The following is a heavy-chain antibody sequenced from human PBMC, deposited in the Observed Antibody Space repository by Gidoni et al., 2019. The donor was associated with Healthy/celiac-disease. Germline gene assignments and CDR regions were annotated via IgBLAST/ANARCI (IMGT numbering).Heavy chain of an antibody. Sequence: QVQLVQSGAEVKKPGASVKVSCKASGYTFTGYYMHWVRQAPGQGLEWMGWINPNSGGTNYAQKFQGRVTMTRDTSISTAYMELSRLRSDDTAVYYCARAGITMVRGVPNYFDDWGQGTLVTVSS. J-gene: IGHJ4*02. CDR1: GYTFTGYY. CDR2: INPNSGGT. CDR3: ARAGITMVRGVPNYFDD. V-gene: IGHV1-2*02. D-gene: IGHD3-10*01.